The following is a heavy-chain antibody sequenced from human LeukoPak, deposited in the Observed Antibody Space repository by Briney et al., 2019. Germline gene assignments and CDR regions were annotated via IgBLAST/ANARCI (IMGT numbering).Heavy chain of an antibody. J-gene: IGHJ4*02. CDR1: GNTFTDYY. CDR2: INPNSGGT. D-gene: IGHD3-16*01. CDR3: ARGRRVITFGGVIGP. V-gene: IGHV1-2*02. Sequence: ASVKVSCKASGNTFTDYYMHWVRQAPGQGLEWMGWINPNSGGTNYAQKFQGRVTMTRDTSISTAYMELSRLRSDDTAVYYCARGRRVITFGGVIGPWGQGTLVTVSS.